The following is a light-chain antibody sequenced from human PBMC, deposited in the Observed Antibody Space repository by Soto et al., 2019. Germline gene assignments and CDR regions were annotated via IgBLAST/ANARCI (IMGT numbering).Light chain of an antibody. Sequence: DVQITQSPASLSASVGDRVTITCLSSQSISKNLNWYQHKVGKAPQLLIYSASDSQAGVPSRFSGSGSGTDFTLIISGLQPEDFATYYCQQSYISPYTFGQGTKVDIK. CDR2: SAS. V-gene: IGKV1-39*01. CDR1: QSISKN. J-gene: IGKJ2*01. CDR3: QQSYISPYT.